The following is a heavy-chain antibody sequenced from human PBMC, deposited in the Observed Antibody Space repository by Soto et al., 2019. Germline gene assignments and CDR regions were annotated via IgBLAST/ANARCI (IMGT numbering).Heavy chain of an antibody. CDR3: ARVEDSSGFGLYYFDY. Sequence: QVQLQESGPGLVKPSETLSLTCTVSGGSISSYYWSWIRQPPGEGLEWIGYIYYSGSTNYNPSLKSRVTISVDTSKNQFSLKLSSVTAADTAVYYCARVEDSSGFGLYYFDYWGQGTLVTVSS. V-gene: IGHV4-59*01. CDR1: GGSISSYY. J-gene: IGHJ4*02. D-gene: IGHD3-22*01. CDR2: IYYSGST.